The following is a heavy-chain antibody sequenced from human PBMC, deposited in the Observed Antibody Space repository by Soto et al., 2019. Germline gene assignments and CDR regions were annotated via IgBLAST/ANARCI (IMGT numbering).Heavy chain of an antibody. CDR2: FRGGRGTT. CDR1: GFTLVPYG. J-gene: IGHJ4*02. V-gene: IGHV3-23*01. D-gene: IGHD1-1*01. Sequence: VQLLESGGGLVQPGGYLRLSCVVSGFTLVPYGVTWVRQVPGKGLEWVSGFRGGRGTTHYRDSVKGRFTISRDDPRITVYRQMNSLGVDDTAVSYCTIWNGYGDQWGRGPLVTVSA. CDR3: TIWNGYGDQ.